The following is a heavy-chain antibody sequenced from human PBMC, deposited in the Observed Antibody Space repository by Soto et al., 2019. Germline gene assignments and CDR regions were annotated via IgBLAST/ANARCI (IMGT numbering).Heavy chain of an antibody. CDR3: ARMIDYGDSFNWFDP. V-gene: IGHV4-4*07. CDR1: GGSISSYY. D-gene: IGHD4-17*01. CDR2: IYTSGRT. Sequence: LSLTCTVSGGSISSYYWSWIRQPAGKGLDWIGRIYTSGRTNYNPSLKSRVTMSVDTSKKQISLKLSPVTAADTAVYFCARMIDYGDSFNWFDPWGQGTLVTVSS. J-gene: IGHJ5*02.